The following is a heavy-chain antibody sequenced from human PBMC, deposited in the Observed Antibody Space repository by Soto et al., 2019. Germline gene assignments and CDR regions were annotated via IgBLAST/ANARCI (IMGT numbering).Heavy chain of an antibody. CDR3: ARDPGR. J-gene: IGHJ4*02. CDR2: IYHSGST. CDR1: GGSISSGGYS. Sequence: QLQLQESGSGLVKPSQTLSLTCAVSGGSISSGGYSWSWIRQPPGKGLEWIGYIYHSGSTYYNPSLKSRATRSVDRSTHQVSLKLSSVTAAATAGSYCARDPGRWGQGTLVTVSS. V-gene: IGHV4-30-2*01.